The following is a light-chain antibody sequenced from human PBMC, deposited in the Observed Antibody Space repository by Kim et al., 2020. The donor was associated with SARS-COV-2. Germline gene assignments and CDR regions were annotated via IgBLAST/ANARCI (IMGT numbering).Light chain of an antibody. CDR2: QDS. CDR3: QAWDSSTYV. J-gene: IGLJ1*01. V-gene: IGLV3-1*01. Sequence: SVSPGQTASVTCSGDELGDKYACWYQQKPGKSPVLDIYQDSKRPSGIPERFSGSNSGNTATLTISGTQAMDEADYYCQAWDSSTYVFGTGTKVTVL. CDR1: ELGDKY.